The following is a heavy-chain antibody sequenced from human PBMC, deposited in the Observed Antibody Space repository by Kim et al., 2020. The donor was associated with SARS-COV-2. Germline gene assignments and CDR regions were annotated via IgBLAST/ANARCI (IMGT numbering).Heavy chain of an antibody. CDR3: TTDLIAAAGTEWFDP. CDR2: IKSKTDGGTT. J-gene: IGHJ5*02. V-gene: IGHV3-15*01. Sequence: GGSLRLSCAASGFTFSNAWMSWVRQAPGKGLEWVGRIKSKTDGGTTDYAAPVKGRFTISRDDSKNTLYLQMNSLKTEDTAVYYCTTDLIAAAGTEWFDPWVQGTLVTVSS. D-gene: IGHD6-13*01. CDR1: GFTFSNAW.